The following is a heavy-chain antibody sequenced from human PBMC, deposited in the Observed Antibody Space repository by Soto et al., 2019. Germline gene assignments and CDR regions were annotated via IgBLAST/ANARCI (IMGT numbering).Heavy chain of an antibody. CDR3: AKEPYSDFWSAYYYFDY. D-gene: IGHD3-3*01. Sequence: EVQLLESGGGLVQPGGSLRLSCAASGFTFGSHAMIWVRQAPGKGLEWVSAISGSGGSAYYADSVKGRFTISRDNSINPVYLEMDRLRAEDTALYYCAKEPYSDFWSAYYYFDYWGQGTLVTVSS. CDR1: GFTFGSHA. J-gene: IGHJ4*02. V-gene: IGHV3-23*01. CDR2: ISGSGGSA.